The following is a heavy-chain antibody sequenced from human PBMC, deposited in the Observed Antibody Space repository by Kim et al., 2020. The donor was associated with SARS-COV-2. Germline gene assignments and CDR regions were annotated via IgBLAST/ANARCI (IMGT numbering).Heavy chain of an antibody. J-gene: IGHJ5*02. V-gene: IGHV4-59*08. Sequence: NPSLKSRVTISVDTAKTQFSLKLSSVTAAETAVYYCARHGSIAAFNWFDPWGQGTLVTVSS. CDR3: ARHGSIAAFNWFDP. D-gene: IGHD6-6*01.